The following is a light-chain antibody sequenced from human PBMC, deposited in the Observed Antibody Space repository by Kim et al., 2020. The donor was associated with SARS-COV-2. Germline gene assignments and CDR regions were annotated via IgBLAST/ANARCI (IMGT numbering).Light chain of an antibody. V-gene: IGLV2-14*03. CDR2: DVT. CDR3: SSYTSSKTWV. J-gene: IGLJ3*02. CDR1: SSDIGGYNY. Sequence: QSALTQPASVSGSPGQSITISCTGTSSDIGGYNYVSWYQQHPGKAPKLLIYDVTKWPSGVSNRFSGSKSGNTASLTISGLQAEDEADYYCSSYTSSKTWVFGGGTKVTVL.